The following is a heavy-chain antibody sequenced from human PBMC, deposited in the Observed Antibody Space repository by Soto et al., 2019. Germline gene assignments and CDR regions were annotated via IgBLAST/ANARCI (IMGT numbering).Heavy chain of an antibody. CDR3: ARSRVGKDRARISSGWGEG. J-gene: IGHJ4*02. CDR2: IIPIFGTA. CDR1: GGPFSSYA. D-gene: IGHD6-19*01. V-gene: IGHV1-69*13. Sequence: GASVKVSCKASGGPFSSYAISWVRQAPGKRVEWMGGIIPIFGTANYAQKFQGRVTITADESTSTAYMELSSLRSEDTAVYYCARSRVGKDRARISSGWGEGWGQGTLVTVSS.